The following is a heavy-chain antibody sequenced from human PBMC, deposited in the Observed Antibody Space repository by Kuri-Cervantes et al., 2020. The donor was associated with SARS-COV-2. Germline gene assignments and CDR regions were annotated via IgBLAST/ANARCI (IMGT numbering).Heavy chain of an antibody. D-gene: IGHD1-26*01. CDR3: ARPYSGSYNNWFDP. J-gene: IGHJ5*02. CDR1: GFTFSSYA. Sequence: GGSLRLSCAASGFTFSSYAMHWVRQAPGKGLEWVAVISYDGSNKYYADSVKGRFTISRDDSKNTLYLQMNSLRAEDTAVYYCARPYSGSYNNWFDPWGQGTLVTVSS. V-gene: IGHV3-30*04. CDR2: ISYDGSNK.